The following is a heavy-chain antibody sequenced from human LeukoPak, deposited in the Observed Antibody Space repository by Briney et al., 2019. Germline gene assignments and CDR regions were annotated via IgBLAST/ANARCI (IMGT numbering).Heavy chain of an antibody. D-gene: IGHD3-10*01. CDR2: LHVSGIN. Sequence: SETLSLTCSVSGVSISNYYCIWIRQPPGKGLEYLGYLHVSGINDYNPSLKSRVTISIDGSMNQFSLELSSVTAADTAVYYCATMVRGAPFWYGVDVWGQGTTVTVSS. CDR3: ATMVRGAPFWYGVDV. J-gene: IGHJ6*02. CDR1: GVSISNYY. V-gene: IGHV4-59*01.